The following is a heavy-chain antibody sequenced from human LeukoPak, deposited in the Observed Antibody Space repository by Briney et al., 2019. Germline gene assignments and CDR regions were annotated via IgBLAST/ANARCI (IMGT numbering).Heavy chain of an antibody. CDR2: INPSGGST. Sequence: GASVKVSCKASGYTFTSYYMHWVRQAPGQGLEWMGIINPSGGSTSYAQKFQGRVTMTRDTSTSTVYMELSSLRAEDTAVYYCARRGDRICTSMNCPPHSYYYYMDVWGKGTTVSVS. D-gene: IGHD2-2*01. CDR1: GYTFTSYY. V-gene: IGHV1-46*01. CDR3: ARRGDRICTSMNCPPHSYYYYMDV. J-gene: IGHJ6*03.